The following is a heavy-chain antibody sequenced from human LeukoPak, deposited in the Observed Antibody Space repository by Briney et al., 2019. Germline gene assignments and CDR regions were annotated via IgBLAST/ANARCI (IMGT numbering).Heavy chain of an antibody. D-gene: IGHD3-22*01. CDR1: GFTFSDYY. CDR2: ISSSGSTI. J-gene: IGHJ3*02. CDR3: ARDRFDSSGYYNAFDI. V-gene: IGHV3-11*04. Sequence: KTGGSLRLSCAASGFTFSDYYMSWIRQAPGKGLEWVSYISSSGSTIYYADSVKGRFTISRDNAKNSLYLQMNSLRAEDTAVYYCARDRFDSSGYYNAFDIWGQGTMVTVSS.